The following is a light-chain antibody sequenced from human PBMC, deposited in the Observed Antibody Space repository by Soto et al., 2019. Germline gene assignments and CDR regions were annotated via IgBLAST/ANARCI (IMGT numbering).Light chain of an antibody. Sequence: IQMTQSPSSLSAYVGDRVTITCRASQAMSNYLAWYQQKPGKVPKLLIYAASTLQSGVPSRFSGSGSGTDFTLTISSLQPEDVATYYCQQYNIAPWTFGQGTKVEIK. CDR2: AAS. CDR3: QQYNIAPWT. J-gene: IGKJ1*01. CDR1: QAMSNY. V-gene: IGKV1-27*01.